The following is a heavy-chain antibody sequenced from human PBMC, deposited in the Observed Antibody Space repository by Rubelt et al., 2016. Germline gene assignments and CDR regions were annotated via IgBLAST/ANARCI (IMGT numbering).Heavy chain of an antibody. D-gene: IGHD2-21*01. CDR1: GFTFSIFG. J-gene: IGHJ4*02. CDR2: IGDSGRTT. CDR3: AKVWWAQRGCDY. Sequence: GGGLIQPGGSLRLSCAASGFTFSIFGMSWVRQAPGKGLEWVSFIGDSGRTTYYADSVKGRFTISRDNSENKLHLQMNSLRAEDTAGYYCAKVWWAQRGCDYWGQGALVTVSS. V-gene: IGHV3-23*01.